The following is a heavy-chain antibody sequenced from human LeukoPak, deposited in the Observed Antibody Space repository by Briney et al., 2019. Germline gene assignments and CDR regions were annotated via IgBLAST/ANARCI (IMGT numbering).Heavy chain of an antibody. D-gene: IGHD3-9*01. V-gene: IGHV5-51*01. J-gene: IGHJ4*02. Sequence: RGEPLQISCQGAGSPFTSYWIGWVRQMPGKGLEWMGVIYPGDSHTRYSPSFQGQGTISADKSISTASLQWNSLKASDTAIYYCTRSPDIDILTGYSRYYFDYWGQGTLVTVSS. CDR3: TRSPDIDILTGYSRYYFDY. CDR1: GSPFTSYW. CDR2: IYPGDSHT.